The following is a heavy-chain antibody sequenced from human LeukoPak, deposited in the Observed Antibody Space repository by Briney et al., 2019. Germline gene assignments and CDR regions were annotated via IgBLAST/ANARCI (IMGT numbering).Heavy chain of an antibody. CDR2: VYPGDSDI. CDR3: ARRRVTALGSDFDY. CDR1: GYSSTTYW. J-gene: IGHJ4*02. V-gene: IGHV5-51*01. D-gene: IGHD2-15*01. Sequence: GEPLKISCQGSGYSSTTYWIGWVRQMPGKGLEWMGIVYPGDSDIRYSPSFQGQVTISADNSISTAYLLWSNLKASDTAMYYCARRRVTALGSDFDYWGQGTLVTVSS.